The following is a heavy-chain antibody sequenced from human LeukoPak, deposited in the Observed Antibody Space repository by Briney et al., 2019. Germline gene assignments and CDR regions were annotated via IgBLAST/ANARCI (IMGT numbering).Heavy chain of an antibody. CDR3: ARDETPSTRAFDI. CDR2: IFRDGTT. CDR1: SFSVSGDY. D-gene: IGHD2-2*01. Sequence: GGSLRLSCAASSFSVSGDYMNWVRQAPGKGLEWVSVIFRDGTTHYADAVKGRFTISRDNSKNTLYLQMNSLRAEDTAVYYCARDETPSTRAFDIWGQGTMVTVSS. V-gene: IGHV3-66*01. J-gene: IGHJ3*02.